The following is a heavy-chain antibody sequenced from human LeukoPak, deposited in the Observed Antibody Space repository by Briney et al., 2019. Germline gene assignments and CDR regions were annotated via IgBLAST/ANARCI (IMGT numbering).Heavy chain of an antibody. CDR1: GGSISSYY. V-gene: IGHV4-59*01. D-gene: IGHD3-3*01. J-gene: IGHJ6*03. CDR3: ARGIDYDFWSGYYRSAYYYYYYMDV. CDR2: IYYSGST. Sequence: SETLSLTCTVSGGSISSYYWSWIRQPPGKGLEWIRYIYYSGSTNYNPSLKSRVTISVDTSKNQFSLKLSSVTAADTAVYYCARGIDYDFWSGYYRSAYYYYYYMDVWGKGTTVTVSS.